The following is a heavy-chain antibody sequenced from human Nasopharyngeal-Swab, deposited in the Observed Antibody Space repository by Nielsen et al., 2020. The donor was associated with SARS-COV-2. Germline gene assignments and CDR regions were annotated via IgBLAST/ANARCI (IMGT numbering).Heavy chain of an antibody. CDR2: INHSGST. V-gene: IGHV4-34*01. J-gene: IGHJ2*01. Sequence: GSLRLSCAVYGGSFSGYYWSWIRQPPGKGLEWIGEINHSGSTNYNPSLKSRVTISVDTSKNQFSLKLNSVTAADTAVYYCARAFTVTTFFDLWGRGTLVTVSS. CDR1: GGSFSGYY. CDR3: ARAFTVTTFFDL. D-gene: IGHD4-17*01.